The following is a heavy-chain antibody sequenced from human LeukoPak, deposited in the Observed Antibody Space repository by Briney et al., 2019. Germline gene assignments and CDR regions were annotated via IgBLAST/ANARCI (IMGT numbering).Heavy chain of an antibody. V-gene: IGHV3-48*01. J-gene: IGHJ4*02. D-gene: IGHD5-12*01. CDR3: ARDRGDYDSDY. Sequence: PGGSLRLSCAASGFTFSSYSMTWVRQAPGKGLEWVSYISSSSSTISYADSVKGRFTISRDNAKNSLYLQMNSLRAEDTAVYYCARDRGDYDSDYWGQGTLVTVSS. CDR2: ISSSSSTI. CDR1: GFTFSSYS.